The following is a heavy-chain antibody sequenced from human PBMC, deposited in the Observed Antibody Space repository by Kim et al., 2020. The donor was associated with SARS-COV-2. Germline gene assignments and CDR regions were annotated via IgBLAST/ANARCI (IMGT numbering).Heavy chain of an antibody. V-gene: IGHV3-33*01. Sequence: GGSLRLSCAASGFTFSSYGMHWVRQAPGKGLEWVAVMWYDGSNKYYADSVKGRFTISRDNSKNTLYLQMNSLRAEDTAVSYCARDYYDSSGYGYFDYWG. CDR2: MWYDGSNK. CDR3: ARDYYDSSGYGYFDY. J-gene: IGHJ4*01. CDR1: GFTFSSYG. D-gene: IGHD3-22*01.